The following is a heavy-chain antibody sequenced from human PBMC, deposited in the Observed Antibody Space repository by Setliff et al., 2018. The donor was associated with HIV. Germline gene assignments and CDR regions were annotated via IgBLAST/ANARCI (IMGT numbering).Heavy chain of an antibody. V-gene: IGHV1-69*10. J-gene: IGHJ4*02. CDR2: IIPPLSKA. Sequence: ASVKVSCKASGGTFSTNAVSWVRQAPGQGLEWMGGIIPPLSKANYAQKFQGRVTISADESTSTVYMELSSLRSEDTAVYFCARERRVDIAVVPAAKGTFDYWGQGTLVTVSS. CDR1: GGTFSTNA. CDR3: ARERRVDIAVVPAAKGTFDY. D-gene: IGHD2-2*01.